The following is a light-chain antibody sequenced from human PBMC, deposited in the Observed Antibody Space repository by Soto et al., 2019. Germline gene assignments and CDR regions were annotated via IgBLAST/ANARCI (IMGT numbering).Light chain of an antibody. Sequence: DIQMAQSPSTLSASVGDRVTITCRASQNINRWLAWYQQRPGKAPNLLIYKASSLESGVPSRFSGSGSGTASTLTINSLQPDDLATYHCQQYKNYSWTFGQGTKVEIK. CDR3: QQYKNYSWT. V-gene: IGKV1-5*03. J-gene: IGKJ1*01. CDR1: QNINRW. CDR2: KAS.